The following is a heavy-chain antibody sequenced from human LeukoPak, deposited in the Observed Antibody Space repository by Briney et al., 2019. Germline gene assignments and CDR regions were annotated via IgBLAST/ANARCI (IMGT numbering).Heavy chain of an antibody. J-gene: IGHJ4*02. D-gene: IGHD1-26*01. V-gene: IGHV1-2*02. CDR2: INPNRGGT. CDR1: GYTFTGYY. Sequence: ASVKVSCKASGYTFTGYYMHWVRQAPGQGLEWMGWINPNRGGTNYAQKFQGRVTMTRDTSISTAYMELSRLRSDDTAVYYCARGKVGATQPGSYWGQGTLVTVSS. CDR3: ARGKVGATQPGSY.